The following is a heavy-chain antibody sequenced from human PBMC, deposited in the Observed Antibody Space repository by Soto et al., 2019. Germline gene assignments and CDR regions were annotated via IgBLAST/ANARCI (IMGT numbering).Heavy chain of an antibody. D-gene: IGHD4-17*01. J-gene: IGHJ4*02. CDR3: ASVGWGYGDHAPSFDY. Sequence: QVQLVQSGAEVKKPGASVKVSCKASGYTFTSYGISWVRQAPGQGLEWMGWISAYNGNTNYAQKHQGRVTMTTDTSTSTDYKELRSLRSDATDVYYCASVGWGYGDHAPSFDYWGQGTLVTVSS. V-gene: IGHV1-18*01. CDR2: ISAYNGNT. CDR1: GYTFTSYG.